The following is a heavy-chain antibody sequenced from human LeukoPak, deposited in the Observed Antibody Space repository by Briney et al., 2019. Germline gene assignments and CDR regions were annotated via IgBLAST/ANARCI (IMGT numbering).Heavy chain of an antibody. D-gene: IGHD2-15*01. CDR1: GYTLTELS. J-gene: IGHJ6*03. CDR2: INPNSGGT. CDR3: ARVRQVGYCSGGSCYHYYYYYMDV. V-gene: IGHV1-2*02. Sequence: ASVKVSCKVSGYTLTELSMHWVRQAPGQGLEWMGWINPNSGGTNYAQKFQGRVTMTRDTSISTAYMELSRLRSDDTAVYYCARVRQVGYCSGGSCYHYYYYYMDVWGKGTTVTISS.